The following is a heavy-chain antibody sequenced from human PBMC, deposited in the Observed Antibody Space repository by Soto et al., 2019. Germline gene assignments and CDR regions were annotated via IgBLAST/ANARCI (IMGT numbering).Heavy chain of an antibody. CDR1: GASISSYY. CDR3: ARAAYGSGSYYAPYYYYAMDV. V-gene: IGHV4-59*01. J-gene: IGHJ6*02. D-gene: IGHD3-10*01. Sequence: VQLQESGPGLVKPSETLALTCTVSGASISSYYWSWIRQPPGKGLEWLGYILYTGNTNYSPSLKSRVTMSVDTSKNQVALKLSAVTAADTAVYFCARAAYGSGSYYAPYYYYAMDVWGQGTTVTVSS. CDR2: ILYTGNT.